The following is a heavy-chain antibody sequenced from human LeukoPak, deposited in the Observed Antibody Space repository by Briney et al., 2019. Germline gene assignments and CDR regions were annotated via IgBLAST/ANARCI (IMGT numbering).Heavy chain of an antibody. CDR1: GYTFTSYY. D-gene: IGHD1-26*01. Sequence: ASVKVFCKASGYTFTSYYMHWVRQAPGQGLEWMGIINPSGGSTSYAQKFQGRVTMTRDTSTSTAYMELSSLRSEDTAVYYCARAGADKWELRGGTYFDYWGQGTLVTVSS. CDR2: INPSGGST. J-gene: IGHJ4*02. CDR3: ARAGADKWELRGGTYFDY. V-gene: IGHV1-46*01.